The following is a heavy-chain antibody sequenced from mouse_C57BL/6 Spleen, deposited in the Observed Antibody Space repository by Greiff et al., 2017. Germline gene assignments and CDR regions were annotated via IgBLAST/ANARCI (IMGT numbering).Heavy chain of an antibody. D-gene: IGHD1-1*01. J-gene: IGHJ3*01. V-gene: IGHV8-12*01. Sequence: QVTLKESGPGILQSSQTLSLTCSFSGFSLSTSGMGVSWIRQPSGKGLEWLAHIYWDDDKRYNPSLKSRLTISKDTSRDQVFLKITSVDNADTATDYCARIRDYCGSSYGPWFADWGQGTLVTVSA. CDR1: GFSLSTSGMG. CDR3: ARIRDYCGSSYGPWFAD. CDR2: IYWDDDK.